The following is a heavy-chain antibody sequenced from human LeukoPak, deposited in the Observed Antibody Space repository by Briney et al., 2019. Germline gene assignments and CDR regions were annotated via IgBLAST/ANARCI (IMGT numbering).Heavy chain of an antibody. J-gene: IGHJ5*02. Sequence: SETLSLTCAVYGGSFSGYYWSWIRQPPGKGLEWIGEINHSGSTNYNPSLKSRVTISVDTSKNQFSLKLSSVTAADTAVYYCARVPSSSWYNWFDPWGQGTLVTVSS. CDR1: GGSFSGYY. V-gene: IGHV4-34*01. D-gene: IGHD6-13*01. CDR2: INHSGST. CDR3: ARVPSSSWYNWFDP.